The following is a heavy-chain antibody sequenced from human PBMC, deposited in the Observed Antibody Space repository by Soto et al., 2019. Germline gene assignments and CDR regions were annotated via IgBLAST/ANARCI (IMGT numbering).Heavy chain of an antibody. CDR3: ARDSKNRQDGMDV. D-gene: IGHD4-4*01. J-gene: IGHJ6*02. V-gene: IGHV3-21*01. CDR2: ISVIGDST. Sequence: GGSLRLSCEVSGFTFSSYSINWVRQAPGKGLEWGSSISVIGDSTFYADSVKGRFAISRDNAKNSLFLQMDSLRAEDTAVYFCARDSKNRQDGMDVWGQGTTVTVSS. CDR1: GFTFSSYS.